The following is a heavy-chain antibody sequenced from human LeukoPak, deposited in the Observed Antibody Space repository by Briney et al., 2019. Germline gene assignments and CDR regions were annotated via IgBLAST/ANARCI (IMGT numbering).Heavy chain of an antibody. D-gene: IGHD1-26*01. CDR1: GGSFSGYY. CDR3: ARDSAPPEVGADLDY. V-gene: IGHV4-34*01. J-gene: IGHJ4*02. Sequence: SETLSLTCAVYGGSFSGYYWSWIRQPPGKGLEWIGEINHSGSTNYNPSLKSRVTISVDTSKNQFSLKLSSVTAADTAVYYCARDSAPPEVGADLDYWGQGTLVTVSS. CDR2: INHSGST.